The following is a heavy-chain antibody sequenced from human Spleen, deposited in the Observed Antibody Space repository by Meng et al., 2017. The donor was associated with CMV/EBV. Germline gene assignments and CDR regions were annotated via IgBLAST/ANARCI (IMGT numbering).Heavy chain of an antibody. CDR2: INPNSGGT. Sequence: ASVKVSCKASGYTFTGYYMHWVRQAPGQGLEWMGWINPNSGGTNYAQKFQGRVTMTRDTSISTAYMELSRLRSDDTAVYYCARRKHYYGSGSPFDPWGQGTLVTVSS. V-gene: IGHV1-2*02. D-gene: IGHD3-10*01. CDR1: GYTFTGYY. CDR3: ARRKHYYGSGSPFDP. J-gene: IGHJ5*02.